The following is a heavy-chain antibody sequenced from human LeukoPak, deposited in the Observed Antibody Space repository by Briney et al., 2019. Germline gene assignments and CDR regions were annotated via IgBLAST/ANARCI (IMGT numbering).Heavy chain of an antibody. CDR2: INPSGGST. CDR1: GYTFTSYY. Sequence: AASVKVSCTASGYTFTSYYMHWVRQAPGQGLEWMGIINPSGGSTSYAQKFQGRVTMTRDTSTSTVYMELSSLRSEDTAVYYCARDPSLVVAATWFDPWGQGTLVTVSS. CDR3: ARDPSLVVAATWFDP. V-gene: IGHV1-46*01. D-gene: IGHD2-15*01. J-gene: IGHJ5*02.